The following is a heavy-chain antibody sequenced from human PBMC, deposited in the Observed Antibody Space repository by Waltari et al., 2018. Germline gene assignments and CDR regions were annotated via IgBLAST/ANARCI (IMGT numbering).Heavy chain of an antibody. CDR1: GFTFSRYS. D-gene: IGHD2-21*01. Sequence: EVQLVESGGGLVQPGGSLRLSCAASGFTFSRYSMNWVRQAPGKGLEWVSYISSSSSTIYYADSVKGRFTISRDNAKNSLYLQMNSLRAEDTAVYYCAKSYCGGDCPKHWGGWFDPWGQGTLVTVSS. J-gene: IGHJ5*02. CDR2: ISSSSSTI. CDR3: AKSYCGGDCPKHWGGWFDP. V-gene: IGHV3-48*04.